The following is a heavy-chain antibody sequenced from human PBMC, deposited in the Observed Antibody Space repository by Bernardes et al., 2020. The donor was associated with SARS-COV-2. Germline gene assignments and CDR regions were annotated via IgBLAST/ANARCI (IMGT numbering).Heavy chain of an antibody. CDR1: GFTFGDYA. CDR2: ISWNSGSI. J-gene: IGHJ4*02. V-gene: IGHV3-9*01. CDR3: AKDTLSYYYDSSGYYDY. Sequence: SLIRSCAASGFTFGDYAMHWVRQAPGQGLEWVSGISWNSGSIGYADSVKGRFTISRDNAKNSLYLQMNSLRAEDTALYYCAKDTLSYYYDSSGYYDYWGQGTLVTVSS. D-gene: IGHD3-22*01.